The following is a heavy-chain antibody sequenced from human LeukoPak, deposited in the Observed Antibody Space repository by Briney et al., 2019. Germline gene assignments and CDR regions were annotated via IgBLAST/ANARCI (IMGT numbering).Heavy chain of an antibody. J-gene: IGHJ4*02. V-gene: IGHV3-48*02. CDR3: ARVAEIQLWLRSAFDY. Sequence: GGSLRLSCAASGFTFTSYAMSWVRRAPGKGLEWVSFISTGSSTIYYADSVKGRFTISRDNAKNSLYLQMNSLRDGDTAVYYCARVAEIQLWLRSAFDYWGQGTLVTVSS. D-gene: IGHD5-18*01. CDR2: ISTGSSTI. CDR1: GFTFTSYA.